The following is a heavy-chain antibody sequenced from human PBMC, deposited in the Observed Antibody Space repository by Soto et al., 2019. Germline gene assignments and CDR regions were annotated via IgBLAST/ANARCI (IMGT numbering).Heavy chain of an antibody. Sequence: EVQLVESGGGLVQPGGSLRLSCAASGFTFSSYWMHWVRQAPGKGLVWVSRINSDGSSTSYADSVKGRFTISIDNAKNTLYLQMNSLRAEDTAVYYCARERGKAAAVHFDYWGQGTLVTVSS. D-gene: IGHD6-13*01. CDR2: INSDGSST. V-gene: IGHV3-74*01. CDR3: ARERGKAAAVHFDY. CDR1: GFTFSSYW. J-gene: IGHJ4*02.